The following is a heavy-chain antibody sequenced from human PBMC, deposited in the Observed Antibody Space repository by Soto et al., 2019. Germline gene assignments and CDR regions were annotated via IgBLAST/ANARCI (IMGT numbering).Heavy chain of an antibody. CDR2: IKQDGSEK. V-gene: IGHV3-7*03. J-gene: IGHJ6*02. D-gene: IGHD2-15*01. CDR1: GFTFSSYW. Sequence: LRLSCAASGFTFSSYWMSWVRQAPGKGLEWVANIKQDGSEKYYVDSVKGRFTISRDNAKNSLYLQMNSLRAEDTAVYYCARDGSVVKDYYYYYGMDVWGQGTTVTVSS. CDR3: ARDGSVVKDYYYYYGMDV.